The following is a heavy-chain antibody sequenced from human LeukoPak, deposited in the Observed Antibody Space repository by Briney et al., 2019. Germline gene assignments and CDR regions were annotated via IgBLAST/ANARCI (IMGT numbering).Heavy chain of an antibody. Sequence: GASVKVSCKASGGTFSSYAISWVRQATGQGLEWMGGIIPIFGTANYAQKFQGRVTITADESTSTAYMELSSLRSEDTAVYYCAREYYYDSSGYYPAGYYGMDVWGQGTTVTVSS. CDR2: IIPIFGTA. V-gene: IGHV1-69*13. CDR1: GGTFSSYA. D-gene: IGHD3-22*01. CDR3: AREYYYDSSGYYPAGYYGMDV. J-gene: IGHJ6*02.